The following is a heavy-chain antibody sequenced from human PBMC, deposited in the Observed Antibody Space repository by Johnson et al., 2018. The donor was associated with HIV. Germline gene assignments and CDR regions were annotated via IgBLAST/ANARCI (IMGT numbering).Heavy chain of an antibody. CDR2: IRNDGSDT. CDR3: AKDEEGYCSGGSCYANAFDI. D-gene: IGHD2-15*01. CDR1: GFTFSSYG. J-gene: IGHJ3*02. V-gene: IGHV3-74*01. Sequence: VQLVESGGGLVQPGGSLRLSCAASGFTFSSYGMHWVRQAPGKGLVWVARIRNDGSDTTYVDSVKGRFLISRYNSNNVLYLQMNSLTTDDTAVYYCAKDEEGYCSGGSCYANAFDIWGQGTMVTVSS.